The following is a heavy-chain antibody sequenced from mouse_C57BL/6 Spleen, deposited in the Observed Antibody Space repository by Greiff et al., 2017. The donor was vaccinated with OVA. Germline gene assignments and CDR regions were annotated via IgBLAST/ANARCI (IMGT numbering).Heavy chain of an antibody. CDR2: IYPGDGDT. D-gene: IGHD2-5*01. CDR1: GYAFSSSW. Sequence: VQLQESGPELVKPGASVKISCKASGYAFSSSWMNWVKQRPGKGLEWIGRIYPGDGDTNYNGKFKGKATLTADKSSSTAYMQLSSLTSEDSAVYFCARPYYSNYALDYWGQGTTLTVSS. CDR3: ARPYYSNYALDY. V-gene: IGHV1-82*01. J-gene: IGHJ2*01.